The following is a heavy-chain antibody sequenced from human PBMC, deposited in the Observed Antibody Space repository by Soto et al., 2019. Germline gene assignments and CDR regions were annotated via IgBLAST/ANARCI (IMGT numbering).Heavy chain of an antibody. J-gene: IGHJ6*02. Sequence: SGPTLVNPTQTLTLTCTFSGFSLGTSGVGVGWIRQPPGKALEWLALIDWDDDKYYSTSLKTRLTISKDTSKNQVVLTMTNMDPVDTATYYCARGFYAPVYYYGMDVWGQGTTVTVSS. V-gene: IGHV2-70*01. D-gene: IGHD2-2*01. CDR3: ARGFYAPVYYYGMDV. CDR1: GFSLGTSGVG. CDR2: IDWDDDK.